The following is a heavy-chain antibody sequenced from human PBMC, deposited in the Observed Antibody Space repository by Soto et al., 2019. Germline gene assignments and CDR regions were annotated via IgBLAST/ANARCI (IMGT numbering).Heavy chain of an antibody. D-gene: IGHD5-12*01. J-gene: IGHJ4*02. V-gene: IGHV3-53*01. Sequence: EVQLVESGGGLIQPGGSLRLSCAASGFTVSSNYMSWVRQAPGKGLEWVSVIYSGGSTYYADPVKGRFTISRDNSKNTXYLQMNSLRAEDTAVYYCARMTFRSGCDSNGDFGYWGQGTLVTVSS. CDR1: GFTVSSNY. CDR2: IYSGGST. CDR3: ARMTFRSGCDSNGDFGY.